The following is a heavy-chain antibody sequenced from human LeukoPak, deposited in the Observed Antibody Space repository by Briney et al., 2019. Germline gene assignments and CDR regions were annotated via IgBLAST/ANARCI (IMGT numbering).Heavy chain of an antibody. CDR3: ARERGRGRDSPWFDY. D-gene: IGHD1-26*01. CDR2: ITGGGDRT. J-gene: IGHJ4*02. V-gene: IGHV3-23*01. Sequence: HPGGSLRLSCAASGFTFSNYGMHWVRQAPGKGLEWVSGITGGGDRTFYADSVKGRFTISRDNSMHTLYLQMTGLRAEDTAVYYCARERGRGRDSPWFDYWGQGTLVTVSS. CDR1: GFTFSNYG.